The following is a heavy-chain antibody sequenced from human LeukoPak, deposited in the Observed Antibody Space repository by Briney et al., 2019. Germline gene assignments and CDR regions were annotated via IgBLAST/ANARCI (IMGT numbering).Heavy chain of an antibody. CDR3: ARRSDDILTGYYFDY. CDR1: GGSISSYY. V-gene: IGHV4-59*01. CDR2: IYYSGST. D-gene: IGHD3-9*01. J-gene: IGHJ4*02. Sequence: SETLSLTCIVSGGSISSYYWSWIRQPPGKGLEWIGYIYYSGSTNYNPSLKSRVTISVDTSKNQFSLKLSSVTAADTAVYYCARRSDDILTGYYFDYWGQGTLVTVSS.